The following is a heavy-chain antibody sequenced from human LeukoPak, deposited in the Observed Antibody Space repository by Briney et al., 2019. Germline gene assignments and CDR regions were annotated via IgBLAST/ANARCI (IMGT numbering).Heavy chain of an antibody. CDR1: GYTFTSYA. J-gene: IGHJ4*02. V-gene: IGHV1-3*01. Sequence: GASVKVSCKASGYTFTSYAMHWVRQAPGQRLEWMGWINAGNGNTKYSQKFQGRVTITRDTSASTAYMELSSLRSEDTAVYYCARGCHDSSGYYWDNFDYWGQGTLVTVSS. CDR3: ARGCHDSSGYYWDNFDY. D-gene: IGHD3-22*01. CDR2: INAGNGNT.